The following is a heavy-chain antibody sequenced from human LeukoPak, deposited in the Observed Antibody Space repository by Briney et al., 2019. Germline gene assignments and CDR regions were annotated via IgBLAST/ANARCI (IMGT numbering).Heavy chain of an antibody. CDR2: ISWNSGSI. CDR1: GFTFDDYA. J-gene: IGHJ4*02. Sequence: QSGGSLRLSCAASGFTFDDYAMHWVRQAPGKGLEWVSGISWNSGSIGYADSVKGRFTISRDNAKNSLYLQMNSLRAEDMALYYCAKDMGRYYDSSGFFDYRGQGTLVTVSS. CDR3: AKDMGRYYDSSGFFDY. D-gene: IGHD3-22*01. V-gene: IGHV3-9*03.